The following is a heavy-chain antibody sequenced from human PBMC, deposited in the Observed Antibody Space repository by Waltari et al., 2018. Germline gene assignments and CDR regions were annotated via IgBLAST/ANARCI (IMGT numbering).Heavy chain of an antibody. CDR2: INIDGLIT. J-gene: IGHJ4*02. Sequence: VQLVESEGGLVQPGESLRLSCSASGFTFSIYWVHWVRQGPGKGLVGVARINIDGLITTYADSVKGRFTISRDNAKNTLYLQMNSLRAEDTAVYYCVRGGGLDWGQGTPVTVSS. V-gene: IGHV3-74*01. CDR1: GFTFSIYW. D-gene: IGHD3-16*01. CDR3: VRGGGLD.